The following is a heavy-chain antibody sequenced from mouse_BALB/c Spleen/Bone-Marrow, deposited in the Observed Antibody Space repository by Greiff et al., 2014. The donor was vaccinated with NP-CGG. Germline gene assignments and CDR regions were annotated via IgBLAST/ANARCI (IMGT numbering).Heavy chain of an antibody. CDR3: ARSNYVGYYAMDY. V-gene: IGHV5-17*02. CDR1: GFTLSSFG. J-gene: IGHJ4*01. CDR2: ISSDSSTI. D-gene: IGHD1-1*01. Sequence: EVQLVESGGGLVQPGGSRKLSWAASGFTLSSFGIPWVRRAPGRGLGWVAYISSDSSTIYYADTVKGRFTISRDNPKNTLFLQMTSLRSEDTAMYYCARSNYVGYYAMDYWGQGTSVTVSS.